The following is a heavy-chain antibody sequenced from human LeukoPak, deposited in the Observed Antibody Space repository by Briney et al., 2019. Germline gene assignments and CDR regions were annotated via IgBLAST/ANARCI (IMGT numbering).Heavy chain of an antibody. Sequence: PGGSLRLSCAASGFTFRSYWMGWVRQAPGKGLEWVANIKQDGSEKYYMDSVKGRFTISRDNAENSLYLQMNSLRADDTAVYYCARGPDYDILPGFFMFDFWGQGTLVIVSS. CDR3: ARGPDYDILPGFFMFDF. CDR2: IKQDGSEK. V-gene: IGHV3-7*01. CDR1: GFTFRSYW. D-gene: IGHD3-9*01. J-gene: IGHJ4*02.